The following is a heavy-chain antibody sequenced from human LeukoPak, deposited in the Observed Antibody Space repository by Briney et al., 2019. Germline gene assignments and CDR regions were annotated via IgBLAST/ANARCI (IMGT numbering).Heavy chain of an antibody. V-gene: IGHV4-38-2*02. D-gene: IGHD4-17*01. Sequence: SETLSLTCTVSGYSISSGYYWGWIRQPPGKGLEWIGSIHHSGSTNYNPSLKSRVTISLDTSKNQFSLKLSSVTAADTAVYYCARGPLTMTRGFDPWGQGTLVTVSS. CDR2: IHHSGST. J-gene: IGHJ5*02. CDR1: GYSISSGYY. CDR3: ARGPLTMTRGFDP.